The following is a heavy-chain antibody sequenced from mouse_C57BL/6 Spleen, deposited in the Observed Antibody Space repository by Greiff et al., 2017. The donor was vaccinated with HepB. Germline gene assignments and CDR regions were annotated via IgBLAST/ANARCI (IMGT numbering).Heavy chain of an antibody. Sequence: VQLQHSGPELVKPGASVKISCKASGYAFSSSWMNWVKQRPGKGLEWIGRIYPGDGDTNYNGKFKGKATLTADKSSSTAYMQLSSLTSEDSAVYFCASSGVRRRGYAMDYWGQGTSVTVSS. CDR3: ASSGVRRRGYAMDY. V-gene: IGHV1-82*01. CDR1: GYAFSSSW. J-gene: IGHJ4*01. D-gene: IGHD2-14*01. CDR2: IYPGDGDT.